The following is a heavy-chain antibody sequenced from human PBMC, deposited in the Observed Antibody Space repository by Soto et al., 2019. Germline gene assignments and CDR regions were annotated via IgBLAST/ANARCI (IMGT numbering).Heavy chain of an antibody. V-gene: IGHV1-18*01. D-gene: IGHD6-19*01. CDR1: GYTFTSYG. CDR3: ARGDVVIAVAGNSFDY. CDR2: ISAYNGNT. J-gene: IGHJ4*02. Sequence: ASVKVSFKASGYTFTSYGISWVRQAPGQGLEWMGWISAYNGNTNYAQKLQGRVTMTTDTSTSTAYMELRSLRSDDTAVYYCARGDVVIAVAGNSFDYWGQGTLVTVSS.